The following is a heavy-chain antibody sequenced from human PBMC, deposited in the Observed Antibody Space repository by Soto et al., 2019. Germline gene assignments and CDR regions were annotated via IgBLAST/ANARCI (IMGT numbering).Heavy chain of an antibody. Sequence: GGSLRLSCAASGFTFSSYSMNWVRQAPGKGLEWVSYISSSSSTIYYADSVKGRFTISRDNVKNSLYLQMNSLRDEDTAVYYCARETLLTGYYYYYGMDVWGQGTTVTVSS. CDR1: GFTFSSYS. J-gene: IGHJ6*02. CDR2: ISSSSSTI. D-gene: IGHD3-9*01. CDR3: ARETLLTGYYYYYGMDV. V-gene: IGHV3-48*02.